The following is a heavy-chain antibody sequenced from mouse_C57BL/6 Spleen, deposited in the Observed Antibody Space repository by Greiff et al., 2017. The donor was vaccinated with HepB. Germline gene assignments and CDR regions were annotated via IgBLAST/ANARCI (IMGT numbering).Heavy chain of an antibody. Sequence: VKVVESGPGLVAPSQSLSITCTVSGFSLTSYAISWVRQPPGKGLEWLGVIWTGGGTNYNSALKSRLSISKDNSKSQVFLKMNSLQTDDTARYYCARRGGYYPYYFDYWGQGTTLTVSS. CDR1: GFSLTSYA. J-gene: IGHJ2*01. CDR2: IWTGGGT. V-gene: IGHV2-9-1*01. D-gene: IGHD2-3*01. CDR3: ARRGGYYPYYFDY.